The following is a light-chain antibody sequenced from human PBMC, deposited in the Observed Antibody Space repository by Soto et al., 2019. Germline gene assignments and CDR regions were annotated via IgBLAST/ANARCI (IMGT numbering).Light chain of an antibody. CDR1: QDINTF. V-gene: IGKV1-33*01. J-gene: IGKJ2*01. CDR2: HTS. CDR3: QQYETLPYT. Sequence: DIQMTQSPSSLPASVGDRVTIACQASQDINTFLNWYQQRPGEAPKLLIFHTSNLEAGVPSRFSGSGSGTSFTFTITGLQPEDFATYYCQQYETLPYTFGQGTKVDIK.